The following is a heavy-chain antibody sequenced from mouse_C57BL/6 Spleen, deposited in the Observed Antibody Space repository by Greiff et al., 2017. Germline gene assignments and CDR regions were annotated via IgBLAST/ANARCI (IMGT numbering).Heavy chain of an antibody. CDR2: IYWDDDK. CDR1: GFSLSTSGMG. V-gene: IGHV8-12*01. CDR3: ARIDYGSRSAMDY. J-gene: IGHJ4*01. Sequence: QVTLKECGPGILQSSQTLSLTCSFSGFSLSTSGMGVSWIRQPSGKGLEWLTHIYWDDDKRDNPSLKSRLTISKDTSRNQVFLKITSVDTADTATYYCARIDYGSRSAMDYWGQGTSVTVSS. D-gene: IGHD1-1*01.